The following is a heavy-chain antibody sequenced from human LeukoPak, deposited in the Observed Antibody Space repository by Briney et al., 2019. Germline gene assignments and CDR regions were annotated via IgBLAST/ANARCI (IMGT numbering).Heavy chain of an antibody. J-gene: IGHJ3*02. CDR1: GFTFSSYA. V-gene: IGHV3-23*01. CDR2: ISGSGGST. Sequence: GGSLRLSCAASGFTFSSYAMSWVRQAPGKGLEWVSAISGSGGSTYYADSVKGRFTISRDNSKNTLYLQMNSLSAEDTAVYYCAKGPCSGGSCSYAFDIWGEGTMVTVSS. D-gene: IGHD2-15*01. CDR3: AKGPCSGGSCSYAFDI.